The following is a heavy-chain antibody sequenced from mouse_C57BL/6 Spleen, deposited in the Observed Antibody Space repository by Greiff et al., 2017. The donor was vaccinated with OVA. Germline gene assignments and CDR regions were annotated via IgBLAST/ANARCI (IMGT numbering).Heavy chain of an antibody. CDR1: GYAFTNYL. J-gene: IGHJ3*01. Sequence: QVQLQQSGAELVRPGTSVKVSCKASGYAFTNYLIEWVKQRPGQGLEWIGVINPGSGGTNYNEKFKGKATLTADKSSSTAYMQLSSLTSEDSAVYFCARDGYGSSYRFAYWGQGTLVTVSA. V-gene: IGHV1-54*01. CDR2: INPGSGGT. D-gene: IGHD1-1*01. CDR3: ARDGYGSSYRFAY.